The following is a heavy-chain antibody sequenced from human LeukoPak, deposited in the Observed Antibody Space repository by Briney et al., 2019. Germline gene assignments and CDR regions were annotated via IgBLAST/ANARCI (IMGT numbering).Heavy chain of an antibody. CDR1: GFTVSSSH. D-gene: IGHD3-10*02. CDR2: IYSGGDT. Sequence: PGGSLRLSCAASGFTVSSSHMTWVRQAVGKGLEWVSFIYSGGDTSYADSVKGRFTISRDNSKNTLYLQMNSLRAEDTAVYYCARVHNYVFDYWGQGTLVTVSS. J-gene: IGHJ4*02. V-gene: IGHV3-53*01. CDR3: ARVHNYVFDY.